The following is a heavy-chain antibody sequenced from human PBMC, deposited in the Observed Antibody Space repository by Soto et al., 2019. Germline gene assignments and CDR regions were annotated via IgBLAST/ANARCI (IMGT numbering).Heavy chain of an antibody. Sequence: PGGSLRLSCAASGFTFSSYGMHWVRQAPGKGLEWVAVISYDGSNKYYADSVKGRFTISRDNSKNTLYLQMNSLRAEDTAVYYCASLVVVAAMPPNDAFDIWGQGTMVTVSS. D-gene: IGHD2-15*01. J-gene: IGHJ3*02. V-gene: IGHV3-30*03. CDR2: ISYDGSNK. CDR3: ASLVVVAAMPPNDAFDI. CDR1: GFTFSSYG.